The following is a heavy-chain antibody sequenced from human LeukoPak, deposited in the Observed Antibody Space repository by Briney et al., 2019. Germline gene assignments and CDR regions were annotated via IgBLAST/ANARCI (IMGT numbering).Heavy chain of an antibody. CDR3: ARTPLLAYYYYYYMDV. CDR1: GGSISSSSYY. J-gene: IGHJ6*03. Sequence: PSETLSLTCTVSGGSISSSSYYWGWIRQPPGKGLEWIGSIYYSGSTYYNPSLKSRVTISVDTSKNQFSLKLSSVTAADTAVYYCARTPLLAYYYYYYMDVWGKGTTVTVSS. V-gene: IGHV4-39*07. D-gene: IGHD3-3*02. CDR2: IYYSGST.